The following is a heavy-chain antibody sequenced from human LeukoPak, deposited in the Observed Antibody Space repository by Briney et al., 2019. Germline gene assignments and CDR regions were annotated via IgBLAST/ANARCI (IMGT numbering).Heavy chain of an antibody. J-gene: IGHJ4*02. CDR1: GFTFSSYW. CDR3: ARGEQQLVNFDY. CDR2: ISYDGSNK. V-gene: IGHV3-30-3*01. D-gene: IGHD6-13*01. Sequence: GGSLRLSCAASGFTFSSYWMSWVRQAPGKGLEWVAVISYDGSNKYYADSVKGRFTISRDNSKNTLYLQMNSLRAEDTAVYYCARGEQQLVNFDYWGQGTLVTVSS.